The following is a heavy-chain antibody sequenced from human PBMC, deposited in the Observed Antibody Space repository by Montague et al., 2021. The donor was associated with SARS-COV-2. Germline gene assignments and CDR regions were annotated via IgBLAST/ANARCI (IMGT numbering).Heavy chain of an antibody. CDR1: GFTFSSYA. CDR2: ISYDGSNK. D-gene: IGHD1-7*01. V-gene: IGHV3-30*04. J-gene: IGHJ3*02. Sequence: SLRLSCAASGFTFSSYAMHWVRQAPGKGLEWVAVISYDGSNKYYVDSVKGRFTISRGNSKNTLYLQMNSLRAEDTAVYYCATELELSAFDIWGQGTMATVSS. CDR3: ATELELSAFDI.